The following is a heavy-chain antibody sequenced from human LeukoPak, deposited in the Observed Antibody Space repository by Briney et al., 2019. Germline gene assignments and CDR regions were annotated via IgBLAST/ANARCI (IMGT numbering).Heavy chain of an antibody. D-gene: IGHD5-18*01. CDR3: ARDSYGYNWVDDY. CDR1: GASISSGNYY. CDR2: IYYSGDT. Sequence: SETLSLTCTVSGASISSGNYYWGWIRQPPGKGLEWLGSIYYSGDTYNNPPLKSRVNISVDTAKSQFSLRLTSMTAADTAVYYCARDSYGYNWVDDYWAQGTLVTVSS. J-gene: IGHJ4*02. V-gene: IGHV4-39*07.